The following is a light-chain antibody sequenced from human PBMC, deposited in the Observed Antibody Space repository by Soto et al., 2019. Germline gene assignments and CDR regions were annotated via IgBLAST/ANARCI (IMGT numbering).Light chain of an antibody. Sequence: DIVMTQSPDSLAVSLGERATINCKSSQSVLYSSNNKNYLAWYQQKPGQPPKLLIYCASTRESGVPDRFSVSWSGIDFTLTINSLPAEDVAVYYCQQSYSTPRTFGQGTTLEIK. CDR1: QSVLYSSNNKNY. V-gene: IGKV4-1*01. J-gene: IGKJ2*01. CDR2: CAS. CDR3: QQSYSTPRT.